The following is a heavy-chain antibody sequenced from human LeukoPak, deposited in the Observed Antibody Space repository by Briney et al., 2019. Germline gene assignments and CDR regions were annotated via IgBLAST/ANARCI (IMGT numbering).Heavy chain of an antibody. J-gene: IGHJ6*02. V-gene: IGHV4-39*01. Sequence: SETLSLTCTVSGGSISSSSYYWGWIRQPPGKGLEWIGSIYYSGSTYYNPSLKSRVTISVDTSKNQFSLKLSSVTAADTAVYYCASLPFGELSFEPDYYGMDVWGQGTTVTVSS. CDR3: ASLPFGELSFEPDYYGMDV. D-gene: IGHD3-10*01. CDR2: IYYSGST. CDR1: GGSISSSSYY.